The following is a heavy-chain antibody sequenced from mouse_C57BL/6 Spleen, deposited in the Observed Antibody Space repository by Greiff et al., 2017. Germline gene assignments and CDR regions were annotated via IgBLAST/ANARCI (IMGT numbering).Heavy chain of an antibody. CDR1: GYTFTSYW. V-gene: IGHV1-61*01. CDR3: ARSTPYYAMDY. J-gene: IGHJ4*01. Sequence: QVQLQQPGAELVRPGSSVKLSCKASGYTFTSYWMDWVKQRPGQGLEWIGNIYPSDSETHYNQKFKDKATLTVDKSSSTAYMQLSSLTSEDSAFYVCARSTPYYAMDYWGQGTSVTVSS. CDR2: IYPSDSET.